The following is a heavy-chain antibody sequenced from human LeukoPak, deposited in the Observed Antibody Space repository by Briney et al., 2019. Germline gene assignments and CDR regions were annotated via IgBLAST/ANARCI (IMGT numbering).Heavy chain of an antibody. J-gene: IGHJ6*03. V-gene: IGHV1-18*01. CDR2: ISAYNGNT. Sequence: ASVKVSCKASGYTFTSYGISWVRQAPGQGLEWMGWISAYNGNTNYAQKLQGRVTMTTDTSTSTAYMELRSLRSEDTAVYYCARAPYYYDSSGYSQGGYYYYYMDVWGKGTTVTVSS. CDR1: GYTFTSYG. D-gene: IGHD3-22*01. CDR3: ARAPYYYDSSGYSQGGYYYYYMDV.